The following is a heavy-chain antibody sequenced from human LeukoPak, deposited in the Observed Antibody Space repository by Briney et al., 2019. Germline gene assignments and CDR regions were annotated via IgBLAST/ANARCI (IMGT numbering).Heavy chain of an antibody. V-gene: IGHV3-23*01. CDR2: ISGSGGST. Sequence: GGSLRLSCAASGFTFSSYAMSWVRQAPGKGLEWVSAISGSGGSTYYADSVKGRFTISRDNSKNTLYLQMNSLRAEDTAVYYCAKDSVELYSWYNDAFDIWGQGTMVTVSS. J-gene: IGHJ3*02. CDR1: GFTFSSYA. CDR3: AKDSVELYSWYNDAFDI. D-gene: IGHD2-8*02.